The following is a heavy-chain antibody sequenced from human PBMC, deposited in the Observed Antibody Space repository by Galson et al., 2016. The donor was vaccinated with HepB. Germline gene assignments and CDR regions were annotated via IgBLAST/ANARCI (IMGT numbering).Heavy chain of an antibody. CDR3: PAVGVLSRDLDWLSGYYDYGMDV. CDR1: GFTFTSSA. Sequence: SVKVSCKASGFTFTSSAVQWVRQARGQRLEWIGWIVVGSGNTNYGQKFQERVTITRDMSTSTAYMELSSLRSEDTAVYYCPAVGVLSRDLDWLSGYYDYGMDVGGQGTTVTVSS. D-gene: IGHD3/OR15-3a*01. V-gene: IGHV1-58*01. CDR2: IVVGSGNT. J-gene: IGHJ6*02.